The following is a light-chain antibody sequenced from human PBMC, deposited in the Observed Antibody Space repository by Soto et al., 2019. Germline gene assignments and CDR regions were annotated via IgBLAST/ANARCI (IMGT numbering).Light chain of an antibody. CDR3: QQYGSSPTT. Sequence: EIVLTQSPGTLSLSPGERATLSCRASQSVSSNLAWHQQKPGQAPRLLIYGASSRATGIPDRVSGSGSGTDFTLTISRLEPEDFAVYYCQQYGSSPTTFGQGTKVDIK. CDR1: QSVSSN. V-gene: IGKV3-20*01. J-gene: IGKJ1*01. CDR2: GAS.